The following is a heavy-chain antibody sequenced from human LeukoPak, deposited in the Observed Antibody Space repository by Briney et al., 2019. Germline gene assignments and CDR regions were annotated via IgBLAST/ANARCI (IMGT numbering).Heavy chain of an antibody. CDR3: ARIVGTMVRGVIIPNWFDP. Sequence: GGSLRLSCAASGFTVSSNYMTWVRQAPGKGLEWVSVIYAGGSTYYADSVKGRFTTSRDNSKNTLYLLMNNLRAEDTAVYYCARIVGTMVRGVIIPNWFDPWGQGTLVTVSS. J-gene: IGHJ5*02. D-gene: IGHD3-10*01. V-gene: IGHV3-53*01. CDR2: IYAGGST. CDR1: GFTVSSNY.